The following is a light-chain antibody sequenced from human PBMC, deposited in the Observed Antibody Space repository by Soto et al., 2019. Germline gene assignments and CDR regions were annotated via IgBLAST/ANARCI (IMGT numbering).Light chain of an antibody. Sequence: QSALTQPASVSGSPGQSITISCTGTSSDVGGYNYVSWYQQHPGKAPKFMIYDDSNRPSGVSTRFSGSKSGNTASLTISGLQAEDEADYYCNSYTTSNTRQIVFGTGTKLTVL. CDR3: NSYTTSNTRQIV. CDR2: DDS. J-gene: IGLJ1*01. V-gene: IGLV2-14*01. CDR1: SSDVGGYNY.